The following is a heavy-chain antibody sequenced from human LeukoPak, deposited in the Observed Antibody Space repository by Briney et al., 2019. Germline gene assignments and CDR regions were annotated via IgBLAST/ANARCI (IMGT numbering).Heavy chain of an antibody. Sequence: ASVKVSCKASGYTFTSYGISWVRQAPGKGLEWVSIIYSGGSTYYTDSVKGRFTISRDSSKNTLYLQMNSLRAEDTAVYYCARNLNYYDSSAYDYWGQGTLVTVSS. CDR2: IYSGGST. V-gene: IGHV3-53*01. D-gene: IGHD3-22*01. CDR1: GYTFTSYG. CDR3: ARNLNYYDSSAYDY. J-gene: IGHJ4*02.